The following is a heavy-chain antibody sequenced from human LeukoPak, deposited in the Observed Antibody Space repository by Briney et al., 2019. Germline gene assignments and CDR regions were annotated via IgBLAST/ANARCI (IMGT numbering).Heavy chain of an antibody. CDR1: GSGYSISGGFY. CDR2: IYHSGST. CDR3: AGQFDSSGSYFY. Sequence: PPETLSLTCTVSGSGYSISGGFYWGWIRRPPGKGLEWIGSIYHSGSTYYNPSLKSRATISVDTSKNQFSLKPKFVTAADTAVYYCAGQFDSSGSYFYWGQGTLVTVSS. V-gene: IGHV4-38-2*02. J-gene: IGHJ4*02. D-gene: IGHD3-22*01.